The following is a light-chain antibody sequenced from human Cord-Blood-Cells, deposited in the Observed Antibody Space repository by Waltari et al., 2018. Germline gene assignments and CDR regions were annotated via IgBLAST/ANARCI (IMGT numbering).Light chain of an antibody. V-gene: IGLV2-14*03. J-gene: IGLJ1*01. CDR3: SAYTSSSTLV. Sequence: QSALTQPASVSGSPGQSITISCTGTSSDVGGYNYVSWYQQHPGKPPKLMIYDASNRPSGVSNRFSGSKSGNTASLTISGRQAEDEADYYCSAYTSSSTLVFGTGTKVTVL. CDR1: SSDVGGYNY. CDR2: DAS.